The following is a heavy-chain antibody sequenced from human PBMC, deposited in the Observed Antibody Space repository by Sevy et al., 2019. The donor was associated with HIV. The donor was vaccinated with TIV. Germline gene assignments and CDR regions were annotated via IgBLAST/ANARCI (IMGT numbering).Heavy chain of an antibody. Sequence: GGSLRLSCAASGITLTPYWMHWVRQVPGKGLVWVSRINSDGSSTSYAESVKGRFTISRDNGKNRLYLQMKSLRVEDTAVYFCSRGLYYYDMRGHQEPGDYWGQGVLVTVSS. CDR2: INSDGSST. D-gene: IGHD3-22*01. V-gene: IGHV3-74*01. J-gene: IGHJ4*02. CDR3: SRGLYYYDMRGHQEPGDY. CDR1: GITLTPYW.